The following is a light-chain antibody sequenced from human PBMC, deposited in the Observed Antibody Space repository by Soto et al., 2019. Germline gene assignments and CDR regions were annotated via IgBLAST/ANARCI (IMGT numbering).Light chain of an antibody. CDR3: QQYSTYPYI. CDR1: QSINTW. J-gene: IGKJ2*01. Sequence: DIQMTQSPSTLSASVGDRVTITCRASQSINTWLAWYQQKAGKAPKLLIYKASDLQSGVPARFSGSGLGTEFSLSISSLQPDDFATYYCQQYSTYPYIFGQGTNVEIK. V-gene: IGKV1-5*03. CDR2: KAS.